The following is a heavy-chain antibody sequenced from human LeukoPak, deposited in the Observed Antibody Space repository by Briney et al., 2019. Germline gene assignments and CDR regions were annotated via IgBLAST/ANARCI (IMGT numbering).Heavy chain of an antibody. V-gene: IGHV3-23*01. CDR3: AKATSVLRYLDWLVDY. CDR2: ISGSGGST. CDR1: GFTFSSYA. Sequence: GGSLRLSCAASGFTFSSYAMSWVRQAPGKGLEWVSAISGSGGSTYYADSVKGRFTISRDNSKNTLYLQMNSLRAEDTAVYYCAKATSVLRYLDWLVDYWGQGTLVTVSS. D-gene: IGHD3-9*01. J-gene: IGHJ4*02.